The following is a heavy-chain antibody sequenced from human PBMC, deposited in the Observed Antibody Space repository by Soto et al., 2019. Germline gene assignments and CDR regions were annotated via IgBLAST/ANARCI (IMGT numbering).Heavy chain of an antibody. J-gene: IGHJ4*02. Sequence: ASGKVSCKASGDTFTSYGISWVRQAPGQGLEWMGWISAYNGNTNYAQKLQGRVTMTTDTSTSTAYMELRSLRSDDTAVYYCARKGGYSSSSGLDYWGQGTLVTVSS. CDR1: GDTFTSYG. D-gene: IGHD6-6*01. CDR3: ARKGGYSSSSGLDY. V-gene: IGHV1-18*01. CDR2: ISAYNGNT.